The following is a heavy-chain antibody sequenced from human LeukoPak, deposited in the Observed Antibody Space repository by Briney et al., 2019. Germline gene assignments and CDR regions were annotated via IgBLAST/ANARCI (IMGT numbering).Heavy chain of an antibody. V-gene: IGHV3-7*01. CDR2: IKQDESEK. Sequence: GGSLRLSCAASGCTFSSYWMSWVRQAPGKGLEWVANIKQDESEKYYVDSVKGRFTISRDNAKNSLYLQMTSLRAEDTAVYYCARDGFYYGSGSYYKARYYYYYGMDVWGQGTTVTVSS. CDR3: ARDGFYYGSGSYYKARYYYYYGMDV. J-gene: IGHJ6*02. CDR1: GCTFSSYW. D-gene: IGHD3-10*01.